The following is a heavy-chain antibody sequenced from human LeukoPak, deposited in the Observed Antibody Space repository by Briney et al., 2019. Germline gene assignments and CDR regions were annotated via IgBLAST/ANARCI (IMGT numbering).Heavy chain of an antibody. D-gene: IGHD5-12*01. CDR2: HYYSGSN. J-gene: IGHJ4*02. V-gene: IGHV4-39*01. Sequence: SETLSLTCTVSGGSVSSNCYYWGRLPPPPGQGLVWISSHYYSGSNYYNPSLQSPITISVDKYQNQFSLNLGTVTAADTAVYYCARSGYEGSWSRRRSRYFDYWGQGTLVTVSS. CDR3: ARSGYEGSWSRRRSRYFDY. CDR1: GGSVSSNCYY.